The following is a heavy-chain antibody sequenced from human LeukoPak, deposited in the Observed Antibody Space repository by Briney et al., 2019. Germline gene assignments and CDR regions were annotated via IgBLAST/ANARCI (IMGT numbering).Heavy chain of an antibody. CDR1: GFTVSSNY. J-gene: IGHJ4*02. D-gene: IGHD1-14*01. CDR2: IYSGGST. CDR3: ARDPYRGAPDYLDY. Sequence: PGGSLRLSCAASGFTVSSNYMSWVRQAPGKGLEWVSVIYSGGSTYYTDSVKGRFSISRDNSKDTMSLEMNSLRAEDTAVYYCARDPYRGAPDYLDYWGQGTLVTVSS. V-gene: IGHV3-53*05.